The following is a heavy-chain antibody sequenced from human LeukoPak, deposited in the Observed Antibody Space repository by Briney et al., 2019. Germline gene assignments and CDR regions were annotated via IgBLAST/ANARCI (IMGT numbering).Heavy chain of an antibody. Sequence: ASVKVSCKASGGTLSRYAISWERQAPGQGLEWMGGIIPIFGTANYAQKFQGRVTITADESTSTAYMELSSLRSEDTAVYYCAARTSIVVVPALKNTKGKDYYYYGMDVWGKGTTVTVSS. CDR2: IIPIFGTA. CDR1: GGTLSRYA. J-gene: IGHJ6*04. D-gene: IGHD2-2*01. V-gene: IGHV1-69*13. CDR3: AARTSIVVVPALKNTKGKDYYYYGMDV.